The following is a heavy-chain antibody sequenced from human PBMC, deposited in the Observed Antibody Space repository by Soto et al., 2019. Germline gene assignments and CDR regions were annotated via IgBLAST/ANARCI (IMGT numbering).Heavy chain of an antibody. V-gene: IGHV4-30-4*01. CDR2: IYYSGST. Sequence: PSETLSLTCTVSGGSISSGDYYWSWIRQPPGKGLEWIGYIYYSGSTYYNPSLKSRVTISVDTSKNQFSLKLSSVTAADTAVYYCARDVPLQGWFDPWGQGTLVTVS. J-gene: IGHJ5*02. CDR1: GGSISSGDYY. CDR3: ARDVPLQGWFDP.